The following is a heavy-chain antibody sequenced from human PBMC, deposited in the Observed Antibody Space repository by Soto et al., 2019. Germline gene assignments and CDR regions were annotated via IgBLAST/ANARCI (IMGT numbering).Heavy chain of an antibody. D-gene: IGHD3-3*01. CDR1: CGSVSSGDYY. CDR3: ATARFLEWL. J-gene: IGHJ1*01. Sequence: SETLSLTCTVSCGSVSSGDYYWSWIRQPPGKGLEWIGYIYYSGSTNYNPSLKSRVTISVDTSKNQFSLKLSSVIAADTAVYYYATARFLEWLWGQGTLVTVSS. CDR2: IYYSGST. V-gene: IGHV4-61*08.